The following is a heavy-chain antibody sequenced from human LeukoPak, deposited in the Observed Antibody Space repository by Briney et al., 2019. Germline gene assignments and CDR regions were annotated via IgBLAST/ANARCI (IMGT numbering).Heavy chain of an antibody. Sequence: GGSLRLSCAASGFTFSSYAMHWVRQAPGKGLEWVAVISYDGSNKYYADSVKGRFTISRDNAKNSLYLQMNSLRAEDTAVYYCARSVAWGEKYFQHWGQGTLVTVSS. J-gene: IGHJ1*01. D-gene: IGHD3-16*01. CDR2: ISYDGSNK. CDR3: ARSVAWGEKYFQH. V-gene: IGHV3-30-3*01. CDR1: GFTFSSYA.